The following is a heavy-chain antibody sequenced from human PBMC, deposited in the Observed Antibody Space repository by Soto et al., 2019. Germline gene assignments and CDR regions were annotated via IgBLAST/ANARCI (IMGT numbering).Heavy chain of an antibody. Sequence: PSETLSLTCTVSGGSISSSSYYWGWIRQPPGQGLEWIGSIYYSGSTYYNPSLKSRVTISVDTSKNQFSLKLSSVTAADTAVYYCARRGYYYYYGMDVWGQGTTVTVSS. J-gene: IGHJ6*02. CDR1: GGSISSSSYY. V-gene: IGHV4-39*01. CDR3: ARRGYYYYYGMDV. CDR2: IYYSGST.